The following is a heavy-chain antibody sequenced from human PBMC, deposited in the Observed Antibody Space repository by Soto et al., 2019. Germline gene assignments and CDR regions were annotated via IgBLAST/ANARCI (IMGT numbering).Heavy chain of an antibody. J-gene: IGHJ5*02. Sequence: SETLSLTCTVSGGSISSYYWSWIRQPPGKGLEWIGYIYHSGSTNYNPSLKSRVTISVDTSKNQFSLKLSSVTAADTAVYYCAREVSGYSYGRHNWFDPWGQGTLVTVSS. CDR3: AREVSGYSYGRHNWFDP. V-gene: IGHV4-59*01. D-gene: IGHD5-18*01. CDR2: IYHSGST. CDR1: GGSISSYY.